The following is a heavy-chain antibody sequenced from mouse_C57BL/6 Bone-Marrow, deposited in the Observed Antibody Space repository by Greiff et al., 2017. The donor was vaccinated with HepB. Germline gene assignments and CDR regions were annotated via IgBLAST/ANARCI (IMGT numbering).Heavy chain of an antibody. CDR3: ARDRFDYYFDY. Sequence: EVKVVESGGDLVKPGGSLKLSCVASGFTFSTSGMSWVRQTPDKRLEWVATINTGGTYTYYTDSVKGRFIISKDTAKNTLFLQMSSLKSEDLAIYFCARDRFDYYFDYWGQGTTLTVTS. CDR1: GFTFSTSG. D-gene: IGHD2-14*01. J-gene: IGHJ2*01. V-gene: IGHV5-6*01. CDR2: INTGGTYT.